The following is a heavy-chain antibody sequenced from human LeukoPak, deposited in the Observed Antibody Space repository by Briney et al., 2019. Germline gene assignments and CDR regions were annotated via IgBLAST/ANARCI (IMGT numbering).Heavy chain of an antibody. J-gene: IGHJ4*02. CDR1: GGSISSYY. V-gene: IGHV4-59*01. CDR3: ARGGAVEDPFDY. Sequence: SETLSLTCTVSGGSISSYYWSWIRQPPGKGLEWIGYIYYSGSTNYNPSLKSRVTISVDTSKNQFSLKLSSVTAADTAVYYCARGGAVEDPFDYWGQGTLVTVSS. D-gene: IGHD5-24*01. CDR2: IYYSGST.